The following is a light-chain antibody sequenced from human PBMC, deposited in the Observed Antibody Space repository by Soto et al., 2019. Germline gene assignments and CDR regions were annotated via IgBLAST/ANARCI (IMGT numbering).Light chain of an antibody. CDR1: SSDIGGYDH. Sequence: QCVLTQPASVSGSPGQSITIPCTGTSSDIGGYDHVSWYQQHPGKAPKLMVYDVSNRPSGVSDRFSGSKSANTASLTISGLQAEDEADYYCNSYTTSSSLYVFGTGTKVTVL. CDR2: DVS. J-gene: IGLJ1*01. CDR3: NSYTTSSSLYV. V-gene: IGLV2-14*01.